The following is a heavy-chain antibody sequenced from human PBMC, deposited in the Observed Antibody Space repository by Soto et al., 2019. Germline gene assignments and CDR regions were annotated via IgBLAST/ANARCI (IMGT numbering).Heavy chain of an antibody. CDR3: ARDVYITMVRGVTIDYYYYGMDV. V-gene: IGHV4-4*02. D-gene: IGHD3-10*01. CDR1: GGSISSSNW. CDR2: IYHSRST. J-gene: IGHJ6*02. Sequence: PSETLSLTCAVSGGSISSSNWWSWVRQPPGKGLEWIGEIYHSRSTNYNPSLKSRVTISVDKSKNQFSLKLSSVTAADTAVYYCARDVYITMVRGVTIDYYYYGMDVWGQGTTVTVSS.